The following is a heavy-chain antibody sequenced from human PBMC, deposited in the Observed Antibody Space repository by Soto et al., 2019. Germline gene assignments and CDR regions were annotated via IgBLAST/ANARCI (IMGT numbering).Heavy chain of an antibody. D-gene: IGHD1-26*01. CDR1: GGSVSSNSAT. J-gene: IGHJ4*02. CDR2: TYYRSKWYS. V-gene: IGHV6-1*01. Sequence: SQTLSLTCAISGGSVSSNSATWNWFRQSPSRGLEWLGRTYYRSKWYSDYAVSVKSRITINPDTSKNQFSLQLNSVTPEDTAVYYCARAAYSGSYQGYFDYWGQGTLVTVSS. CDR3: ARAAYSGSYQGYFDY.